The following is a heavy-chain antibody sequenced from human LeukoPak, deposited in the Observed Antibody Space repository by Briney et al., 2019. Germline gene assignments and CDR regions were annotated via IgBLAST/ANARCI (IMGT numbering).Heavy chain of an antibody. CDR2: IFYSGHS. V-gene: IGHV4-59*12. D-gene: IGHD6-25*01. CDR3: ARIDPLGFFDQ. J-gene: IGHJ4*02. CDR1: GGFNSRYY. Sequence: PSETLSLACSVSGGFNSRYYWSWVRQPLGKGLEWLGHIFYSGHSNYNASLTSRIRMSVDKSKAQFSLELASVIAADTAVYYCARIDPLGFFDQWGPGILVTVSS.